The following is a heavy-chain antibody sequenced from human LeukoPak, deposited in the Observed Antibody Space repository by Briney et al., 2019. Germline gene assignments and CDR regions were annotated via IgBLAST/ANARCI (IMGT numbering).Heavy chain of an antibody. CDR1: GGSISSSSYY. Sequence: SETLSLTCTVSGGSISSSSYYWGWIRQLPGKGLEWIGSIYYSGSTYYNPSLKSRVTIFVDTSKNQFSLKLSSVTAADTAVYYCARQLGPGATFDYWGQGTLVTVSS. CDR2: IYYSGST. V-gene: IGHV4-39*01. D-gene: IGHD1-26*01. CDR3: ARQLGPGATFDY. J-gene: IGHJ4*02.